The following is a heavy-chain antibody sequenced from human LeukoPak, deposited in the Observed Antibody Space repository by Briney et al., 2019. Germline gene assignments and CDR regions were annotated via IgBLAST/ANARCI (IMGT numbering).Heavy chain of an antibody. CDR1: GYTFTGYY. CDR3: ARVGDCTNGVCYNNWFDP. V-gene: IGHV1-2*06. J-gene: IGHJ5*02. CDR2: IHPNSGGT. Sequence: GASVKVSCKASGYTFTGYYMHRVRQAPGQGLEWMGRIHPNSGGTNYAQKFQGRVTMTRDTSISTAYMELSRLRSDDTAVYYCARVGDCTNGVCYNNWFDPWGQGTLVTVSS. D-gene: IGHD2-8*01.